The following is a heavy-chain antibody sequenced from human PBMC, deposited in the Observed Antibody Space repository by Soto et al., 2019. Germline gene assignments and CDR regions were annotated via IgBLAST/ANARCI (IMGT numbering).Heavy chain of an antibody. D-gene: IGHD3-10*01. J-gene: IGHJ4*02. Sequence: QVQLQQWGAGLLKPSETLSLTCVVYGGSFSGYYWSWIRQSPGKGLEWIGEVNYSGSTNYNPSLKSRVTISVDTSKNQFSLNLTSVTAADTAVYYCARDDRLWFGSFWGKGALVTVSS. CDR3: ARDDRLWFGSF. V-gene: IGHV4-34*01. CDR1: GGSFSGYY. CDR2: VNYSGST.